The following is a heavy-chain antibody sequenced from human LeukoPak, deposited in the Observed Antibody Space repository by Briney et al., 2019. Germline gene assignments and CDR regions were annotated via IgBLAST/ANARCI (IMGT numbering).Heavy chain of an antibody. J-gene: IGHJ6*03. V-gene: IGHV3-23*01. CDR2: ISGSGGNT. Sequence: GGSLRLSCAASGFTFSSYAMSWVRQAPGKGLEWVSAISGSGGNTYFADSVKGRFTISRDNSKNILYLQMNSLRAEDTAVYYCARLRYHDFWSGYWKYYYYMDVWGKGTTVTVSS. CDR3: ARLRYHDFWSGYWKYYYYMDV. D-gene: IGHD3-3*01. CDR1: GFTFSSYA.